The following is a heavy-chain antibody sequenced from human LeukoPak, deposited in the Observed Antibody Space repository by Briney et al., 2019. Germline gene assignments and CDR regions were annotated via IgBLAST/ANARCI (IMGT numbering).Heavy chain of an antibody. CDR1: GGSISSSSYY. CDR3: ARQVYYDILTGYEWFDP. CDR2: IYYSGST. D-gene: IGHD3-9*01. V-gene: IGHV4-39*01. J-gene: IGHJ5*02. Sequence: PSETLSLTCTVSGGSISSSSYYWGWIRQPPGKGLEWIGSIYYSGSTYYNPSLKSRVTISVDTSKNQFSLKLSSVTAADTAVYYCARQVYYDILTGYEWFDPWGQGTLVTVSS.